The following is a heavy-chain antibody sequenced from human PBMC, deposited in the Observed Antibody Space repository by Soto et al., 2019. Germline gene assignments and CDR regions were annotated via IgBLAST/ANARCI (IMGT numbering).Heavy chain of an antibody. V-gene: IGHV1-3*01. J-gene: IGHJ5*02. CDR3: VRRHVSATGIDWFDP. CDR2: INAANGDT. Sequence: ASVKVSCKASGYTFTSYGIHWVRQAPGQRLEWMGWINAANGDTKYSPKFQGKVTITRDTSASTAYMELSSLRSEDTAVYYCVRRHVSATGIDWFDPWGQGTLVTVSS. CDR1: GYTFTSYG. D-gene: IGHD6-13*01.